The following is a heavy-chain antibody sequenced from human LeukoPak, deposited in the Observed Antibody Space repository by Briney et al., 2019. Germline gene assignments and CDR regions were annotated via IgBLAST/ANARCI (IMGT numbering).Heavy chain of an antibody. J-gene: IGHJ4*02. CDR3: ARRRGGAVGGWEPFDH. D-gene: IGHD6-19*01. V-gene: IGHV1-2*02. CDR1: GYTFTDYF. CDR2: INPDSDDT. Sequence: ASVKVSCKASGYTFTDYFIHWVRQAPGHALEWMGSINPDSDDTNYPQKFQGRVTMTRDTSINTAYVELHRLRSDDTAIYYCARRRGGAVGGWEPFDHWGQGTLVTVSS.